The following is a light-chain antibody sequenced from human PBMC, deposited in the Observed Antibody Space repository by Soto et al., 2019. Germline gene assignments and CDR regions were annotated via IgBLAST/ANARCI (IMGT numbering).Light chain of an antibody. J-gene: IGKJ5*01. CDR2: DAS. Sequence: EIVLTQSPAPLSLSPGERATLSCRASQSVSSNLAWYQQNPGQAPRLLIYDASNRATGIPARFSGSGSGTDFTLTINSLEPEDFAVYYCQQRNVWPPITFGQGTRLEIK. CDR3: QQRNVWPPIT. CDR1: QSVSSN. V-gene: IGKV3-11*01.